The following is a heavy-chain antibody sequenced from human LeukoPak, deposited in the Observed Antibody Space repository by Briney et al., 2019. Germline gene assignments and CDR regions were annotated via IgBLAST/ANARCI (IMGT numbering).Heavy chain of an antibody. V-gene: IGHV3-23*01. D-gene: IGHD3-22*01. CDR2: ISGSGGST. CDR3: AKDLKYYYDSSGYYPDY. Sequence: PGGSLRLSCAASGFTFSSYAMSWVRQAPGKGLEWVSAISGSGGSTYYADSVKGRFTISRDNSKNTLYLQMNSLRAEDTAVCYCAKDLKYYYDSSGYYPDYWGQGTLVTVSS. J-gene: IGHJ4*02. CDR1: GFTFSSYA.